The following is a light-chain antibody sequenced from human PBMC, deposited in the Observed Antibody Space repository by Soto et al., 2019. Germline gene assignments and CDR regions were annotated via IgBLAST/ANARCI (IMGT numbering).Light chain of an antibody. V-gene: IGKV3-20*01. CDR2: GAS. CDR3: QHYGSSRT. Sequence: EIVLTQSPGTLSLSPGERATLSCRATQSVASGYFAWYQQKPGQAPRLLIYGASTRATGIPDRFSGSGSGTDFTLTISRLEPEDFVVYYCQHYGSSRTFGQGTKVEIK. CDR1: QSVASGY. J-gene: IGKJ1*01.